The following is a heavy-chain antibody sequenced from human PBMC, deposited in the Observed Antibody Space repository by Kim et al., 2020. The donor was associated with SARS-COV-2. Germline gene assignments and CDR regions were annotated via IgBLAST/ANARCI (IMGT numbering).Heavy chain of an antibody. V-gene: IGHV1-3*01. Sequence: KYSQKFQGRVTITRDTSASTAYMELSSLRSEDTAVYYCARVGYNWNLGDYWGQGTLVTVSS. J-gene: IGHJ4*02. D-gene: IGHD1-20*01. CDR3: ARVGYNWNLGDY.